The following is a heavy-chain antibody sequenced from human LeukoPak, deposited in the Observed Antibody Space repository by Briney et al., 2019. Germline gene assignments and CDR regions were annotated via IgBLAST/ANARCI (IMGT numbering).Heavy chain of an antibody. CDR2: ISYDGSNK. D-gene: IGHD1-1*01. J-gene: IGHJ4*02. V-gene: IGHV3-30*03. Sequence: GGSLRLSCAASGFTFSSYSMNWVRQAPGKGLEWVAVISYDGSNKYFADSVKGRFTISRDNSRNTLYLQMNSLRAEDTAVYYCATPYNFGYYFDYWGQGTLVTVSA. CDR1: GFTFSSYS. CDR3: ATPYNFGYYFDY.